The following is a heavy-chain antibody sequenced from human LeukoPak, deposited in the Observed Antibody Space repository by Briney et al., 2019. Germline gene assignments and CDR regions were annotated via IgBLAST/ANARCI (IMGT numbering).Heavy chain of an antibody. CDR2: IKSDGSST. CDR1: GFTFSSYW. CDR3: ATSGNYYLKY. Sequence: GGSLRLSCAASGFTFSSYWMHWVRQAPGKGLVWVSRIKSDGSSTNYADSVKGRFTISGDNAKNALSLQMNSLRDEDTAVYYCATSGNYYLKYWGQGTLVTVSS. D-gene: IGHD1-26*01. J-gene: IGHJ4*02. V-gene: IGHV3-74*01.